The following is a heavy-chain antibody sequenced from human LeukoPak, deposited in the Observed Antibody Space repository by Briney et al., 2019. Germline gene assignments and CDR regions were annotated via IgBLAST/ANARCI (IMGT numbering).Heavy chain of an antibody. Sequence: ASVKVSCKPSGYTFTGYYMHWVRQAPGQGLQWTGWINPNSGGTNYAQKFQGRVTMTRDTSISTAYMELSRLTSDDTAVYHCARGTGEGYSYGRYFFDYWGQGTLVTVSS. D-gene: IGHD5-18*01. J-gene: IGHJ4*02. V-gene: IGHV1-2*02. CDR2: INPNSGGT. CDR1: GYTFTGYY. CDR3: ARGTGEGYSYGRYFFDY.